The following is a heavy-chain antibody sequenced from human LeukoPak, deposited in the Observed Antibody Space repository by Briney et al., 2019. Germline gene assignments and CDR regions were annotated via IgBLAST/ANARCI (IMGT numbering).Heavy chain of an antibody. CDR1: GFTFSSYG. Sequence: PGGSVRLSCAASGFTFSSYGMHWVRQAPGKGLEWVAVIWSDGSNKYYADSVKGRFTISRDNSKNTLYLQMNSLRAEDTAVYYCAKDLGYSYGYRLSLFDYWGQGTLVTVSS. J-gene: IGHJ4*02. V-gene: IGHV3-33*06. D-gene: IGHD5-18*01. CDR3: AKDLGYSYGYRLSLFDY. CDR2: IWSDGSNK.